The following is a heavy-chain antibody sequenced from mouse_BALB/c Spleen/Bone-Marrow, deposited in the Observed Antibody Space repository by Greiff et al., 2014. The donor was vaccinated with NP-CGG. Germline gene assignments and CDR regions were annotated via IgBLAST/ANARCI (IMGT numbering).Heavy chain of an antibody. CDR3: ARYYRYYYAMDY. D-gene: IGHD1-1*01. V-gene: IGHV14-3*02. CDR1: GFNIKDTY. Sequence: EVQGVESGVELVKPGASVKLSCTASGFNIKDTYMHWVKQRPEQGLEWIGRIDPANGNTKYDPKFQGKATITADTSSNTAYLQLSSLTSEDTAVYYCARYYRYYYAMDYWGQGTSVTVSS. CDR2: IDPANGNT. J-gene: IGHJ4*01.